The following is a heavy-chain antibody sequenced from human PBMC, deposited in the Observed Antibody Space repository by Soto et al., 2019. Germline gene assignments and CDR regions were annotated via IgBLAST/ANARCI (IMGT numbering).Heavy chain of an antibody. V-gene: IGHV3-72*01. CDR1: GFTFSDYY. Sequence: EVQLVESGGGLVQPGGSLRLSCAASGFTFSDYYMDWVRQAPGKGLEGVGRSKNKADSYTTEYAASVKGRFSISRDASKISLYLQMNSLKTEDTAVYSCTVWGMGNDFAAAWGQGILVTVSS. CDR3: TVWGMGNDFAAA. J-gene: IGHJ4*02. D-gene: IGHD2-8*02. CDR2: SKNKADSYTT.